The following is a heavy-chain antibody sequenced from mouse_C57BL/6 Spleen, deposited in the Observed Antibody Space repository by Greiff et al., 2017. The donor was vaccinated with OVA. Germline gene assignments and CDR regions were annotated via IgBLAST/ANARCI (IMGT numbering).Heavy chain of an antibody. Sequence: VQLQQSGAELARPGASVKLSCKASGYTFTSYGISWVKQRTGQGLEWIGEIYPRSGNTYYNEKFKGKATLTADKTSSTAYMELRSLTSEDSAVYFYASYYGGATFRGYWGQGTTLTDSS. CDR2: IYPRSGNT. J-gene: IGHJ2*01. D-gene: IGHD1-1*01. CDR3: ASYYGGATFRGY. V-gene: IGHV1-81*01. CDR1: GYTFTSYG.